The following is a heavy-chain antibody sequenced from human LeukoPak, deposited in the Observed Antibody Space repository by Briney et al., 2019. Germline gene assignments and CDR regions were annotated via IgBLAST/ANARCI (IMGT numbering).Heavy chain of an antibody. Sequence: SETLSLTCTVSGGSISSYYWSWIRQPPGKGLEWIGYIYYSGSTNYNPSLKSRVTISVDTSKNQFSLKLSSVTAADTAVYYCASTLYSSSPFDYWGQGTLVTVSS. CDR3: ASTLYSSSPFDY. J-gene: IGHJ4*02. V-gene: IGHV4-59*01. D-gene: IGHD6-6*01. CDR1: GGSISSYY. CDR2: IYYSGST.